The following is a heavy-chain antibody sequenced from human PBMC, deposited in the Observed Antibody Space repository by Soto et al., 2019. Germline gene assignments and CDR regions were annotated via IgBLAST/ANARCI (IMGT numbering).Heavy chain of an antibody. CDR3: AKASGYEAYYYYYGMDV. CDR2: INSDGSST. D-gene: IGHD5-12*01. CDR1: GFTFSSYW. Sequence: PGGSLRLSCAASGFTFSSYWMHWVRQAPGKGLVWVSRINSDGSSTSYADSVKGRFTISRDNAKNTLYLQMNSLRAEDTAVYYXAKASGYEAYYYYYGMDVWGQGTTVTVSS. J-gene: IGHJ6*02. V-gene: IGHV3-74*01.